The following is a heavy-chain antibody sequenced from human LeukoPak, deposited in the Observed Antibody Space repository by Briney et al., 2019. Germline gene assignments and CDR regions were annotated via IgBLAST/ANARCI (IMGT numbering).Heavy chain of an antibody. CDR3: GHRRESYDYHGVDV. CDR1: GLSLSTFGVG. Sequence: SGPTLVKPTQTLXLTCTFSGLSLSTFGVGVVWIRQPPGKALEWLGVTYWNGDKRYNPSLASRLTITKDTSKNQEVLTLTNMDPVDTATYYCGHRRESYDYHGVDVWGQGTTVTVSS. CDR2: TYWNGDK. V-gene: IGHV2-5*01. J-gene: IGHJ6*02.